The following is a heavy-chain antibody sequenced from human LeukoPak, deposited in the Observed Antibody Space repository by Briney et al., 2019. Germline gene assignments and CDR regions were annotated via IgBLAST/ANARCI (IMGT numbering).Heavy chain of an antibody. V-gene: IGHV4-30-4*08. D-gene: IGHD2-2*01. CDR2: IYYSGST. CDR1: GGSISSGDYY. J-gene: IGHJ5*02. Sequence: SQTLSLTCTVSGGSISSGDYYWSWIRQPPGKGLEWIGYIYYSGSTYYNPSLKSRVTISVDTSKNQFSLRLSSVTAADTAVYYCARNIVVVPAALVWFDPWGQGTLVTVSS. CDR3: ARNIVVVPAALVWFDP.